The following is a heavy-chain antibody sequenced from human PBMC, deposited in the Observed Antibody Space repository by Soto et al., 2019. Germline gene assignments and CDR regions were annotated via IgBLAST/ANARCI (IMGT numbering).Heavy chain of an antibody. CDR1: GGSISSGGYY. Sequence: SETLSLTCTVSGGSISSGGYYWSWIRQHPGKGLEWIGYIYYSGSTYYNPSLKSRVTISVDTSKNQFSLKLSSVTAADTAVYYWAREAVATTQRYDDPRGRVSLVTVSA. CDR2: IYYSGST. D-gene: IGHD2-15*01. CDR3: AREAVATTQRYDDP. J-gene: IGHJ1*01. V-gene: IGHV4-31*03.